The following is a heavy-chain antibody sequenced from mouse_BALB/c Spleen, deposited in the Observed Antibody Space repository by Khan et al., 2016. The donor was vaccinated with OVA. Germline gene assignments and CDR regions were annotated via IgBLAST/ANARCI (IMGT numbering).Heavy chain of an antibody. Sequence: QIQLVQSGPGLVAPSQSLSITCTVSGFSLTGYGVNWVRQPPGKGLEWLGMIWGDGSTDYNSALKSRLSITKDNSKSQVFLKMNSLQTDDTARYYCASAYYANYREAMDYWGQGNSVTVSS. CDR2: IWGDGST. V-gene: IGHV2-6-7*01. CDR3: ASAYYANYREAMDY. J-gene: IGHJ4*01. D-gene: IGHD2-10*01. CDR1: GFSLTGYG.